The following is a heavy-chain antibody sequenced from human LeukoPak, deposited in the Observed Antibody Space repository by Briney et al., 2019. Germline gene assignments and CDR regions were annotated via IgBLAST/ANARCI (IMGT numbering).Heavy chain of an antibody. Sequence: GRSLTLSCTASGFSFSNSGMHWVRQAPGKGLEWVAVIWSDGSNTYYGGSVKDRFSISRDNSKNTLYLQMQSLRVDDTAVYYCARDLSKNVFGMGAPDYWGQGTLVTVSS. V-gene: IGHV3-33*01. J-gene: IGHJ4*02. CDR3: ARDLSKNVFGMGAPDY. D-gene: IGHD3-3*01. CDR1: GFSFSNSG. CDR2: IWSDGSNT.